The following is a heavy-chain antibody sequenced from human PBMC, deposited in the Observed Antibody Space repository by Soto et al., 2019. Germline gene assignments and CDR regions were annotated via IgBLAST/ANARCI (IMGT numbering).Heavy chain of an antibody. CDR1: GYSFTSYW. Sequence: PGESLKISCKGSGYSFTSYWISWVRQMPGKGLEWMGRIDPSDSYTNYSPTFQGHVTISADKSISTAYLQWSSLKASDTAMYYCAIDDSHGMDVWGQGTTVTVSS. CDR2: IDPSDSYT. J-gene: IGHJ6*02. CDR3: AIDDSHGMDV. D-gene: IGHD3-3*01. V-gene: IGHV5-10-1*01.